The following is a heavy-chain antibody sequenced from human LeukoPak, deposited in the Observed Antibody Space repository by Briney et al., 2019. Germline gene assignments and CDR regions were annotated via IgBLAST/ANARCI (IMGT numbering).Heavy chain of an antibody. V-gene: IGHV3-23*01. CDR2: ISGSGGST. Sequence: PGGSLRLSCAASGFTFSSYAMSWVRQAPGKGLEWVSAISGSGGSTYYADSVKGRFTISRDNSKNTLYLQMNSLRAEDTAVYYCAKGEHIVATISGWFDPWGQGTLVTVSS. CDR1: GFTFSSYA. J-gene: IGHJ5*02. CDR3: AKGEHIVATISGWFDP. D-gene: IGHD5-12*01.